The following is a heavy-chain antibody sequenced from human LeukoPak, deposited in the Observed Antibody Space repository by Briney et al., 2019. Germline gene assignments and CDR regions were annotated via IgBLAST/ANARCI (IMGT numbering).Heavy chain of an antibody. V-gene: IGHV3-23*01. Sequence: GGSLRLSCAASGFTFSSSAMSWVRQAPGKGLEWVSLISGSGGNTYYADSVRGRCTISRDNSKNTLYLQMNSLRAEDTAVYYCAKVRSGYYYDYWGQGTLVTVSS. CDR1: GFTFSSSA. J-gene: IGHJ4*02. D-gene: IGHD3-22*01. CDR2: ISGSGGNT. CDR3: AKVRSGYYYDY.